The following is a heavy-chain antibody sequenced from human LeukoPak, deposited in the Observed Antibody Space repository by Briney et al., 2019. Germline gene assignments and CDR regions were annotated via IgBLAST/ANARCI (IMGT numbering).Heavy chain of an antibody. CDR1: GGSISSYY. CDR2: ISYSGST. Sequence: SETLSLTCTVSGGSISSYYWNWIRQPPGKGLEWIGYISYSGSTNYSPSLKSRVTISLDTSKNQFSLKLSSVTAADTAVYYCARLGRDIVVVVAATYYYYYMDVWGKGTTVTISS. D-gene: IGHD2-15*01. V-gene: IGHV4-59*01. CDR3: ARLGRDIVVVVAATYYYYYMDV. J-gene: IGHJ6*03.